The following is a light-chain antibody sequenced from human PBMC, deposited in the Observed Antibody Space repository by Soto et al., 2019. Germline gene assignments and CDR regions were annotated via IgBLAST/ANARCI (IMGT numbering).Light chain of an antibody. J-gene: IGKJ1*01. V-gene: IGKV1-27*01. CDR3: QKYNSALRT. CDR2: GAS. Sequence: DIQMTQSPSSLSASVGDRVTITCRASQDITNFVAWYQQKPGKVPKLLIYGASALRSGVPSRFSGSGSGTDFTLTISSLQPEDVATYFCQKYNSALRTFGQGTKVDIK. CDR1: QDITNF.